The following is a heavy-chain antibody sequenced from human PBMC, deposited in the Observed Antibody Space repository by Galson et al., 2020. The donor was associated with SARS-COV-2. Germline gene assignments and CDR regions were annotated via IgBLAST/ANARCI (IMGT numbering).Heavy chain of an antibody. J-gene: IGHJ2*01. D-gene: IGHD3-22*01. V-gene: IGHV4-38-2*01. CDR3: ARPSSSGYYSVWYFDL. Sequence: ETLSLTCAVSGYSISSDFYWGWIRQPPGKGLAWIGNIYHSASTYYNPSLKSRVTISIDKSKNQFSLKLSSVTAADTAVYYCARPSSSGYYSVWYFDLWGRGTLVTVSS. CDR1: GYSISSDFY. CDR2: IYHSAST.